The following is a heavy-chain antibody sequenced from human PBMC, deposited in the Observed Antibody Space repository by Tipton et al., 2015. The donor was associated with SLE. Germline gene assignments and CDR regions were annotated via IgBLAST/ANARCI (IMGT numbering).Heavy chain of an antibody. V-gene: IGHV4-39*07. CDR1: GAFINSSSYY. CDR3: AREFLNPVTTVHYYFDL. CDR2: VFRSGTT. Sequence: TLSLTCSVSGAFINSSSYYWAWIRQPPGKGLEWIASVFRSGTTSYNPSLKSRVTISIHTSKSQFSLKLISVTAADTAVYYCAREFLNPVTTVHYYFDLWGQGTLVTVSS. D-gene: IGHD4-11*01. J-gene: IGHJ1*01.